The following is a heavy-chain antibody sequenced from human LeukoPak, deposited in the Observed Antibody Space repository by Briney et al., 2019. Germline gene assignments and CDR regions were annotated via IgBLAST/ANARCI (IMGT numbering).Heavy chain of an antibody. V-gene: IGHV3-21*01. D-gene: IGHD3-3*01. CDR1: GFTFSSYS. Sequence: GGSLRLSCAASGFTFSSYSMNWVRQAPGKGLEWVSSISSSSSYIYYADSVKGRFTISRDNAKNSLYLQMISLRAEDTAVYYCARTFWSGYYTGIRYWGQGTLVTVSS. CDR2: ISSSSSYI. J-gene: IGHJ4*02. CDR3: ARTFWSGYYTGIRY.